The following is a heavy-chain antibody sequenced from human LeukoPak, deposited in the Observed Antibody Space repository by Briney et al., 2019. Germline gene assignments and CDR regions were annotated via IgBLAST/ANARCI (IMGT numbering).Heavy chain of an antibody. J-gene: IGHJ4*02. CDR3: ARDDFWSGPNYYFKY. Sequence: SVALSLASPVPGGATRTFDMSWARSPPRQGLGWSGSIHYSGNTNYNPSLKSRVTISVDTSKNQFSLKLSSVTAADTAVYYCARDDFWSGPNYYFKYWGQGTLVTVSS. D-gene: IGHD3-3*01. CDR2: IHYSGNT. V-gene: IGHV4-59*01. CDR1: GGATRTFD.